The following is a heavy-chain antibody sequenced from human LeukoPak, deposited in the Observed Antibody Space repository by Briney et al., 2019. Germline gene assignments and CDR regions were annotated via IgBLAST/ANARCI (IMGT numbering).Heavy chain of an antibody. V-gene: IGHV4-39*01. CDR1: GGSISSIDW. Sequence: SETLSLTCAVSGGSISSIDWWNWVRQPPGKGLEWIGSIYYSGSTYYNPSLKSRITISVDTSKNQFSLKLSSVTAADTAVYYCARQAYCSSTSCSMTGQEGYMDVWGKGTTVTVSS. D-gene: IGHD2-2*01. CDR2: IYYSGST. CDR3: ARQAYCSSTSCSMTGQEGYMDV. J-gene: IGHJ6*03.